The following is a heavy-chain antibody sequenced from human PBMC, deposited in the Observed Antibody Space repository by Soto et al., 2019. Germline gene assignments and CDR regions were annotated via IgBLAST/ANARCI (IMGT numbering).Heavy chain of an antibody. V-gene: IGHV3-30*18. J-gene: IGHJ6*02. Sequence: GGSLRLSCAASGFTFSSYGMHWVRQAPGKGLEWVAVISYDGSNKYYADSVKGRSTISRDNSKNTLYLQMNSLRAEDTAVYYCAKDRTTVTTWGRYYYYYYGMDVWGQGTTVTVSS. D-gene: IGHD4-17*01. CDR2: ISYDGSNK. CDR1: GFTFSSYG. CDR3: AKDRTTVTTWGRYYYYYYGMDV.